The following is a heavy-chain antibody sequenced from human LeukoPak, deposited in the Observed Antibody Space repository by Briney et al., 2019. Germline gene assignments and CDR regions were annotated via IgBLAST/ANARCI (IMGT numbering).Heavy chain of an antibody. CDR2: INPSGGST. Sequence: GASVKVSCKASGYTFTSYGISWVRQAPGQGLEWMGIINPSGGSTSCAQKFQGRVTMPKDMPTSTVYMGLSSLRSEDTAVYYCARDPGVLLRTLLDYWGQGTLVTVSS. CDR3: ARDPGVLLRTLLDY. J-gene: IGHJ4*02. CDR1: GYTFTSYG. D-gene: IGHD3-10*01. V-gene: IGHV1-46*01.